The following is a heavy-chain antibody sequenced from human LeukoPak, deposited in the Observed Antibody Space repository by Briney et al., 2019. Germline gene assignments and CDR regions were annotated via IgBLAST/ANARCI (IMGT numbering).Heavy chain of an antibody. D-gene: IGHD2-15*01. CDR2: INPNSGGT. V-gene: IGHV1-2*02. CDR1: GYTFTGYY. J-gene: IGHJ4*02. Sequence: ASVKVSCKASGYTFTGYYMHWVRQAPGQGLEWMGWINPNSGGTNYAQKFQGRVTMTRDTSISAAYMELSWLRSDDTAVYYCARGGAGEGYCSSSSCYGHDYWGQRTLVTVSS. CDR3: ARGGAGEGYCSSSSCYGHDY.